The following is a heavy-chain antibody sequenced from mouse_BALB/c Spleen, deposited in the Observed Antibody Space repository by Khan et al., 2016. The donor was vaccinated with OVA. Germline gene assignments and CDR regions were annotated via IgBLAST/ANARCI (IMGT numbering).Heavy chain of an antibody. CDR1: GYTFTSYW. J-gene: IGHJ3*01. Sequence: QVQLQQSGAELAKPGASVKMSCKASGYTFTSYWMHWVKQRPGQGLEWIGYINPSTGYTEYNQKFKDKATLTADKSSSTAYMQLSSLTSEDSAVYYCARGYYAPAWFAYWGQGTRVTASA. V-gene: IGHV1-7*01. D-gene: IGHD2-1*01. CDR3: ARGYYAPAWFAY. CDR2: INPSTGYT.